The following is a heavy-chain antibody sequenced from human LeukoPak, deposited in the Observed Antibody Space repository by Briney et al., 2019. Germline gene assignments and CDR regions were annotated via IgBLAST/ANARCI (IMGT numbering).Heavy chain of an antibody. CDR1: GFSFSDYA. CDR3: ARNFLTTSGTMGGY. D-gene: IGHD6-13*01. CDR2: LSSSDNT. V-gene: IGHV3-23*01. Sequence: GGSLRLSCAASGFSFSDYAMSWVRQSPGKGLEGVSGLSSSDNTYYIDSVKGRFTISKDNSNNLYLQMNSLRVEDTAVYYCARNFLTTSGTMGGYWGQGTPVTVSS. J-gene: IGHJ4*02.